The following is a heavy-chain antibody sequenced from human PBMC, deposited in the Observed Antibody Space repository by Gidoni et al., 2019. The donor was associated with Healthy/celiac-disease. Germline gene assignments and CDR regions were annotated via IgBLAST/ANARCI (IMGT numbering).Heavy chain of an antibody. D-gene: IGHD1-26*01. CDR3: ARDHSGSYYAGPVAYYYGMDV. Sequence: QVQLLQSGAAVTTPGDAVKVSCKASGYTFNGEYLHGVRHASGQGLELMGWILPNRGGTIYAQKFQGRVTMTRDTSISTAYMELSRLRSDDTAVYYCARDHSGSYYAGPVAYYYGMDVWGQGTTVTVSS. CDR1: GYTFNGEY. V-gene: IGHV1-2*02. J-gene: IGHJ6*02. CDR2: ILPNRGGT.